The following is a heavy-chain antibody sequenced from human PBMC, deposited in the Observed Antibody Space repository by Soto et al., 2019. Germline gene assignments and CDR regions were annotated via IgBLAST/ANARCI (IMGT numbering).Heavy chain of an antibody. CDR2: IYTSGDP. CDR1: GFTFSTYA. J-gene: IGHJ4*02. V-gene: IGHV3-23*05. D-gene: IGHD1-26*01. Sequence: PGGSLRLSCAASGFTFSTYAMSWVRQTPGKGLEWVSGIYTSGDPKYADSVQGRFTISRDDSKNTVYLQMNTLRAEDTAVYYCTRDWEGDPKAFFAYWGQGTLVTVSS. CDR3: TRDWEGDPKAFFAY.